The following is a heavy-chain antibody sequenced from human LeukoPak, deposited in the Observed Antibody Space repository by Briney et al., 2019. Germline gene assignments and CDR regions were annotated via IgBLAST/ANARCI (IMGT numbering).Heavy chain of an antibody. V-gene: IGHV3-23*01. CDR1: GFTFSSYA. D-gene: IGHD5-12*01. Sequence: SGGSLRLSCAASGFTFSSYAMSWVRQAPGKGLEWVSAINGSGGSTYYADSVKGRFTISRDNSKNTLYLQMNSLRAEDTAVYYCAKGRGYSGYDQTRYFDYWGQGTLVTVSS. J-gene: IGHJ4*02. CDR3: AKGRGYSGYDQTRYFDY. CDR2: INGSGGST.